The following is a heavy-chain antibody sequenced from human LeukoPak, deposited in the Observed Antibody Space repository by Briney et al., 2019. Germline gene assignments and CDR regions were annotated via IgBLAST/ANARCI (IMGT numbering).Heavy chain of an antibody. V-gene: IGHV4-39*01. CDR2: VHYSGST. D-gene: IGHD6-19*01. CDR3: ARRSTVAGRGRFDP. CDR1: GGSIRSTSYY. J-gene: IGHJ5*02. Sequence: PSETLSLTCTVSGGSIRSTSYYWGWIRQPPGKGLEWLGSVHYSGSTYDNPSLESRVTISVDTSKNQFSLKLIPVTAADTAVYYCARRSTVAGRGRFDPWGQGTLVTVSS.